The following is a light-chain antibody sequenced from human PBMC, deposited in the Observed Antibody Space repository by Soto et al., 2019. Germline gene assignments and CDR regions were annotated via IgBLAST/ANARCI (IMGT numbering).Light chain of an antibody. CDR3: TTFAPGRIYV. CDR2: EVS. CDR1: SSDIGPYDY. Sequence: QSALTQPASVSGSPGQSITISCSGASSDIGPYDYVSWYQHHPGRAPKLLIYEVSNRPSGVSYRFYGSKSGNTASLTISGLQAEDEGDYYCTTFAPGRIYVFGSGTKVTVL. J-gene: IGLJ1*01. V-gene: IGLV2-14*01.